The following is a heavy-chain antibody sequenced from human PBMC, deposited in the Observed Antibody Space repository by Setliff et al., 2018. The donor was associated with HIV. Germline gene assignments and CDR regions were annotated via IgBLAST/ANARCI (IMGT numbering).Heavy chain of an antibody. CDR2: IYYSGST. Sequence: SETLSLTCTVSGGSISSSSYYWGWIRQPPGKGLEWIGSIYYSGSTYYSPSLKSRVTISVDTSKNQFSLKLSSVTAADTAVYYCAGQIAVAGLLDYWGQGTLVTVSS. V-gene: IGHV4-39*01. D-gene: IGHD6-19*01. J-gene: IGHJ4*02. CDR1: GGSISSSSYY. CDR3: AGQIAVAGLLDY.